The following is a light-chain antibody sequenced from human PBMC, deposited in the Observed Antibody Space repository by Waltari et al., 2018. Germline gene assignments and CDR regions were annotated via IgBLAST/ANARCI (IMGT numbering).Light chain of an antibody. CDR1: SSDIGDYNY. J-gene: IGLJ3*02. V-gene: IGLV2-11*01. Sequence: QSALTQPRSVSESPGQSVTISCTGTSSDIGDYNYVSWYQQHPGKAPKLMIYDVSKRPPGVPDRFSGSKSGNTASLTISGLQAEDEADYYCCSYAGSYTWVFGGGTKLTVL. CDR3: CSYAGSYTWV. CDR2: DVS.